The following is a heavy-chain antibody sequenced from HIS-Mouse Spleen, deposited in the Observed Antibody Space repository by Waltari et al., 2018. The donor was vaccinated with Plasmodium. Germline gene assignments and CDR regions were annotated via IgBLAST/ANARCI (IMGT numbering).Heavy chain of an antibody. CDR2: IGTAGDT. V-gene: IGHV3-13*01. CDR1: GFTFSSYD. CDR3: ARGPTYSSSYYFDY. D-gene: IGHD6-6*01. Sequence: EVQLVESGGGLVQPGGSLRLSCAASGFTFSSYDMHWVRQATGKVSEWVSAIGTAGDTYHPGSVKGRFTISRENAKNSLYLQMNSLRAGDTAVYYCARGPTYSSSYYFDYWGQGTLVTVSS. J-gene: IGHJ4*02.